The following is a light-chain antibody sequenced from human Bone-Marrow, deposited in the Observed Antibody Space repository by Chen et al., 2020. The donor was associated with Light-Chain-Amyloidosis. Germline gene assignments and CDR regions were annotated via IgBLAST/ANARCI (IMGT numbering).Light chain of an antibody. V-gene: IGLV3-25*03. J-gene: IGLJ3*02. CDR1: ALPKQY. CDR3: PSADSSGTSWV. CDR2: KAS. Sequence: SYELTQPPSVSVSPGQTARITCSGDALPKQYAYWYQQKPGQAPVLVIYKASERPSGIPERFSGDSKGTSVALTLSGVQAEDEADYYCPSADSSGTSWVFGGGTKLTVL.